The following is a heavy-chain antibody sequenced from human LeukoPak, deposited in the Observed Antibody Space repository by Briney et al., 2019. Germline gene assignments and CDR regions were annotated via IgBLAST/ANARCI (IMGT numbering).Heavy chain of an antibody. V-gene: IGHV1-2*06. CDR3: ARDPRSSMGYYGMDV. Sequence: ASVTVSCTASGYTFTGYYMHWVRPAPGQGLEWMGRINPNSGGTNYAQKFQGRVTMTRDTSISTAYMELSRLRSDDTAVYYCARDPRSSMGYYGMDVWGQGTTVTVSS. CDR1: GYTFTGYY. D-gene: IGHD6-6*01. J-gene: IGHJ6*02. CDR2: INPNSGGT.